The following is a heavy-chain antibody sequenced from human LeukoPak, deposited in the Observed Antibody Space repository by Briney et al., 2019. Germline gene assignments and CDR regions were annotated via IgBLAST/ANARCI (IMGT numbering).Heavy chain of an antibody. J-gene: IGHJ4*02. CDR1: GFTLSSYA. V-gene: IGHV3-23*01. Sequence: GGSLRLSCATSGFTLSSYAMSWVRQAPGKGLEWVSALSDSGVTTYYADSVKGRFTISRDNSKNTLFLQMNSLRVEDTALYFCAKARGSGNSIYFDHWGQGTLVTVSS. D-gene: IGHD4-23*01. CDR3: AKARGSGNSIYFDH. CDR2: LSDSGVTT.